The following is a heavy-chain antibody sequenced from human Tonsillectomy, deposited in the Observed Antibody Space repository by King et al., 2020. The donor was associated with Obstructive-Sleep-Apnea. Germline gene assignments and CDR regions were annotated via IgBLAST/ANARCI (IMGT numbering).Heavy chain of an antibody. V-gene: IGHV4-39*07. D-gene: IGHD6-13*01. CDR1: GGSISSSSYY. CDR3: ARDYSRSSNFMDV. J-gene: IGHJ6*02. Sequence: LQLQESGPGLVKPSETLSLTCTVSGGSISSSSYYWGWIRQPPGKGLECIGRLYYSGSSYYNPSLKSRVTISVDTSKNQFSLKLTSVTAADTAVYYCARDYSRSSNFMDVWGQGTTVTVSS. CDR2: LYYSGSS.